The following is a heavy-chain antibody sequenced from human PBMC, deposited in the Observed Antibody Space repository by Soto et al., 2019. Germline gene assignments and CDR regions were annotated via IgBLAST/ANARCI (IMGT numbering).Heavy chain of an antibody. V-gene: IGHV4-31*03. CDR1: GGSISSGGYY. CDR3: ARDPYYDILTGYSGPYYYGMDV. J-gene: IGHJ6*02. Sequence: SETLSLTCTVSGGSISSGGYYWIWIRQHPGKGLEWIGYIYYSGSTYYNPSLKSRVTISVDTSKNQFSLKLSSVTAADTAVYYCARDPYYDILTGYSGPYYYGMDVWGQGTTVTVSS. CDR2: IYYSGST. D-gene: IGHD3-9*01.